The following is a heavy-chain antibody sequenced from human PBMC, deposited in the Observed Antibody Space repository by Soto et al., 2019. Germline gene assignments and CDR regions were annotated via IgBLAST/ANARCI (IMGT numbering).Heavy chain of an antibody. Sequence: QAYLVESGGGVVQPGRSLRLSCAASGFSFSTFALHWVRQAPGEGLEWVALISHDGRNEKYAESVKGRFTISRDNSKNTVYMPMDSLRLEDTGVYYCARDGLPDDFRSGGYWFDPWGQGTQVTVSS. J-gene: IGHJ5*02. CDR3: ARDGLPDDFRSGGYWFDP. CDR2: ISHDGRNE. V-gene: IGHV3-30-3*01. CDR1: GFSFSTFA. D-gene: IGHD3-3*01.